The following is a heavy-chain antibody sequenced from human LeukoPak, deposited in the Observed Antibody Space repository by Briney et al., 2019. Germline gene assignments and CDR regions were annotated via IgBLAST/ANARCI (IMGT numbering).Heavy chain of an antibody. CDR1: GYTFTGYY. CDR3: ARVATYYDSSGQLDY. J-gene: IGHJ4*02. D-gene: IGHD3-22*01. V-gene: IGHV1-2*02. CDR2: INPNSGGT. Sequence: GASVKVSCKASGYTFTGYYMHWVRQAPGQGLEWMGWINPNSGGTNYAQKFQGRVTMTRDTSISTAYMELSRLRSDDTAVYYCARVATYYDSSGQLDYWGQGTLVTVSS.